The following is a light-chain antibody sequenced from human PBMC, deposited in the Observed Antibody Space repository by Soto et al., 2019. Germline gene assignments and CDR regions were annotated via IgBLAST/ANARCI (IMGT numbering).Light chain of an antibody. V-gene: IGKV1-27*01. CDR1: QGIRNF. CDR2: AAS. CDR3: QKYSSVPV. J-gene: IGKJ3*01. Sequence: DIQMTQSPTSLSASVGDRVTITCRASQGIRNFVAWYQQKPGKAPKLLIYAASTLPSGVPTRFSGSGSGTYITLTISSLQPEDVATYSCQKYSSVPVFGPGTKVEIK.